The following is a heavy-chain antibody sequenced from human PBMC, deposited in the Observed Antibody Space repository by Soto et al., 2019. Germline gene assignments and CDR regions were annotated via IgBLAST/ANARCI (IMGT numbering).Heavy chain of an antibody. Sequence: SETLSLTCAVYGGSFSGYYWNWIRQPPGKGLEWIGEIDHSGYTNYNPSLKSRVTISVDTSKNQFSLRLTSVTAADTAVYYCARVRDWFDPWGQGTRVTVSS. CDR2: IDHSGYT. D-gene: IGHD3-3*01. J-gene: IGHJ5*02. CDR1: GGSFSGYY. CDR3: ARVRDWFDP. V-gene: IGHV4-34*01.